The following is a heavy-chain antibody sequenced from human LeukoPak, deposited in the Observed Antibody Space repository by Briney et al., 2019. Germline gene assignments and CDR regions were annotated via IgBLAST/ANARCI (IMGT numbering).Heavy chain of an antibody. J-gene: IGHJ3*02. Sequence: SETLSLTCTVSCGPISSYYWIWMRQPPGKGLEWIGYIYYSGSTNYNPSLTSRVTISVDMSKNQFSLKLSSVTAADTAVYYCASSCSSTSGYAYDAFDIWGKGTMVTVSS. CDR1: CGPISSYY. CDR2: IYYSGST. CDR3: ASSCSSTSGYAYDAFDI. D-gene: IGHD2-2*01. V-gene: IGHV4-59*01.